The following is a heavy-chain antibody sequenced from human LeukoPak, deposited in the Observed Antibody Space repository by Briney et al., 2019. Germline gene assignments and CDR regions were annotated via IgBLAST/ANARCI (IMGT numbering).Heavy chain of an antibody. Sequence: GASVKVSCKASGGTFSSYAISWVRQAPGQGLEWMGWINAGNGNTKYSQKFQGRVTITRDTSASTAYMELSSLRSEDTAVYYCARGSSGWYGLGAFDIWGQGTMVTVSS. V-gene: IGHV1-3*01. CDR1: GGTFSSYA. J-gene: IGHJ3*02. D-gene: IGHD6-19*01. CDR3: ARGSSGWYGLGAFDI. CDR2: INAGNGNT.